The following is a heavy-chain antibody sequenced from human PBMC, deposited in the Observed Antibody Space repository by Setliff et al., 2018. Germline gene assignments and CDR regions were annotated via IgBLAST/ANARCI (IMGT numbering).Heavy chain of an antibody. CDR3: ARDSGSGGNFDY. CDR2: ISTDGSSI. D-gene: IGHD6-25*01. V-gene: IGHV3-74*03. Sequence: GGSLRLSCVTSGFTFSTYWMHWVRQAPGQGLVWVARISTDGSSITYADSVKGRFTISRDSARNSLYLQMNSLTADDTAVYYCARDSGSGGNFDYWGQGTLVTVSS. J-gene: IGHJ4*02. CDR1: GFTFSTYW.